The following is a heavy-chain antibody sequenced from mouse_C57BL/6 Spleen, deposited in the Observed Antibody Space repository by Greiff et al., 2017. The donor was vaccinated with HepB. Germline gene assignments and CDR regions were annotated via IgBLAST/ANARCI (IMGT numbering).Heavy chain of an antibody. CDR3: TDLLVFAY. Sequence: EVKVIESGGGLVQPGGSMKLSCVASGFTFSNYWMNWVRQSPEKGLEWVAQIRLKSDNYATHYAESVKGRFTISRDDSKSSVYLQMNNLRAEDTGIYYCTDLLVFAYWGQGTLVTVSA. D-gene: IGHD1-1*01. J-gene: IGHJ3*01. V-gene: IGHV6-3*01. CDR2: IRLKSDNYAT. CDR1: GFTFSNYW.